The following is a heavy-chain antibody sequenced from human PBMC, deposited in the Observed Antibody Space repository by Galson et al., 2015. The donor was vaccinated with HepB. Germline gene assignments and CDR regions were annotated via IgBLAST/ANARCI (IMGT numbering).Heavy chain of an antibody. V-gene: IGHV3-53*01. D-gene: IGHD3-10*01. J-gene: IGHJ4*02. CDR2: IYSGDGA. Sequence: SLRLSCAASGFTVSSNYMSWVRQAPGKGLEWVSVIYSGDGAYYADSVKGRFTISRDNSKNTLYLQMNSLRAEDTAVYYCARDYRGPLDYWGQGTLVTVSS. CDR1: GFTVSSNY. CDR3: ARDYRGPLDY.